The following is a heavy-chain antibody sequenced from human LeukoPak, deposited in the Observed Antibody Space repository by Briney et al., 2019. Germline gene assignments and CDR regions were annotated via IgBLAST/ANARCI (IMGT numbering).Heavy chain of an antibody. CDR3: ARGIRGYSYIFDY. CDR1: GGSISSYY. J-gene: IGHJ4*02. D-gene: IGHD5-18*01. Sequence: SETLSLTCTVSGGSISSYYWSWIRQPPGKGLGWIGYIYYSGSTNYNPSLKSRVTISVDTSKNQFSLKLSSVTAADTAVYYCARGIRGYSYIFDYWGQGTLVTVSS. V-gene: IGHV4-59*01. CDR2: IYYSGST.